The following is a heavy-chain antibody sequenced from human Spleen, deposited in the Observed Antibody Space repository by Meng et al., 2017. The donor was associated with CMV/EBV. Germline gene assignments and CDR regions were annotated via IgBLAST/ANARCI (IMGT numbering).Heavy chain of an antibody. V-gene: IGHV3-23*01. Sequence: GGSLRLSCAATGFTFNIYAMTWVRQAPGKGPEWVSGISGDGDTTKYMDSVKGRFTISRDNSKDMLYLQMNSLRAEDTAVYYCAKDKGGSWYRVMDYWGQGTLVTVSS. J-gene: IGHJ4*02. CDR3: AKDKGGSWYRVMDY. CDR1: GFTFNIYA. D-gene: IGHD6-13*01. CDR2: ISGDGDTT.